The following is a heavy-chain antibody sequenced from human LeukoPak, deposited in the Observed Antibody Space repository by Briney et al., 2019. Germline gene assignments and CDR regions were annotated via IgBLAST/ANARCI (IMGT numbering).Heavy chain of an antibody. Sequence: SETLSLTCAVYGGSFSGYYWSCLRRPPGKGLEWIGEINHSGSTNYNPSLKSRVTISVDTSKNQFSLKLSSVTAADTAVYYCARGPIAVAEDYWGQGNLVTVSS. CDR3: ARGPIAVAEDY. J-gene: IGHJ4*02. CDR2: INHSGST. CDR1: GGSFSGYY. V-gene: IGHV4-34*01. D-gene: IGHD6-13*01.